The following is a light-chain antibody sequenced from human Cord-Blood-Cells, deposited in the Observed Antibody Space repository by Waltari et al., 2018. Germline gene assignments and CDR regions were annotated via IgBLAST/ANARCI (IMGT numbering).Light chain of an antibody. J-gene: IGKJ4*01. Sequence: DIQMTQSPSSLSASVGDRVTIPCRASQSISSYLNWYQQKPGKAPKVLIYAASSLQSGVPSRFSDSGSGTDYTLTISSLQPEDCATYYCQQSYSTPLLTVGGGTKVEIK. CDR1: QSISSY. CDR2: AAS. CDR3: QQSYSTPLLT. V-gene: IGKV1-39*01.